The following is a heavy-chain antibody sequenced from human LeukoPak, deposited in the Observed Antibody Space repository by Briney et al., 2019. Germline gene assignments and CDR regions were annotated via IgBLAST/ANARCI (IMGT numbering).Heavy chain of an antibody. J-gene: IGHJ6*02. D-gene: IGHD3-10*01. CDR1: GYTFTSYD. V-gene: IGHV1-8*01. CDR2: MNPNSGNT. Sequence: VSVKVSCKASGYTFTSYDINWVRQATGQGLEWMGWMNPNSGNTGYAQKFQGRVTMTRNTSISTAYMELSSLRSEDTAVYYCARGRMVRGVIGYGMDVWGQGTTVTVSS. CDR3: ARGRMVRGVIGYGMDV.